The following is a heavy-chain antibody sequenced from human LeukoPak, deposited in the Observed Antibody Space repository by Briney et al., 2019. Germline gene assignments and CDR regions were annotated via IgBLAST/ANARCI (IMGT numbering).Heavy chain of an antibody. CDR1: GYTFTGYY. V-gene: IGHV1-2*06. Sequence: ASVKVSCKASGYTFTGYYMHWVRQAPGQGLEWMGRINPNSGGTNYAQKFQGRVTITTDESTSTAYMELSSLRSEDTAVYYCAREGVRTTDFDYWGQGTLATVSS. D-gene: IGHD3-10*01. CDR3: AREGVRTTDFDY. J-gene: IGHJ4*02. CDR2: INPNSGGT.